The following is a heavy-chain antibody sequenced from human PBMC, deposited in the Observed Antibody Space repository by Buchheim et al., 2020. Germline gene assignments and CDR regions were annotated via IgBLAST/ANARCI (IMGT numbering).Heavy chain of an antibody. D-gene: IGHD1-1*01. Sequence: QVQLVESGGGVVQPGRSLRLSCAASGFDFSTYGMHWVRQAPGKGLEWLAIIWFDGSQQYYADSVKGRFTIPRDNSKNTLYLQMTSLRAEDTAMYYCASAGNAAPFDYWGQGTL. CDR2: IWFDGSQQ. J-gene: IGHJ4*02. CDR1: GFDFSTYG. V-gene: IGHV3-33*01. CDR3: ASAGNAAPFDY.